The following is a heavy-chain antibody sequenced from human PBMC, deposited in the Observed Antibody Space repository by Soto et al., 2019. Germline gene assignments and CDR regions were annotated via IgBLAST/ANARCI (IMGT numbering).Heavy chain of an antibody. Sequence: GGSLRLSCAASGFTFNNYWMHWVRQTPGKGLVWVSRINSDGSSTSYADSVKGRFTISRDNAKNTLYLQMNSLRAEDTAVYYCARRPGILSLSSMDVWGQGTTVTVSS. CDR3: ARRPGILSLSSMDV. J-gene: IGHJ6*02. V-gene: IGHV3-74*01. CDR2: INSDGSST. CDR1: GFTFNNYW. D-gene: IGHD1-1*01.